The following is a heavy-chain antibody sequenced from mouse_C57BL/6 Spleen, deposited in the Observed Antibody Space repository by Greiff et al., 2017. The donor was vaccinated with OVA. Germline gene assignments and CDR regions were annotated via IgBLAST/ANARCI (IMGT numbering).Heavy chain of an antibody. Sequence: HVQLQQPGAELVKPGASVKLSCKASGYTFTSYWMHWVKQRPGQGLEWIGMIHPNSGSTNYNEKFKSKATLTVDKSSSTAYMQLSSLTSEDSAVYYCARETTVVDAMDYWGQGTSVTVSS. D-gene: IGHD1-1*01. V-gene: IGHV1-64*01. J-gene: IGHJ4*01. CDR1: GYTFTSYW. CDR3: ARETTVVDAMDY. CDR2: IHPNSGST.